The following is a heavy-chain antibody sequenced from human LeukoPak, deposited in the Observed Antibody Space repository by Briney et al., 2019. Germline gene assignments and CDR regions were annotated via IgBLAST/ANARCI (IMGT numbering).Heavy chain of an antibody. J-gene: IGHJ6*04. CDR3: ARSDRVRAAIVGDYGMDV. V-gene: IGHV4-38-2*01. CDR1: GYSISSGYS. Sequence: SETLSLTCAVSGYSISSGYSWGWIRQPPGKGLEWIGSIYHSESTYYNPSLKRRVTISVDTSKNQFSLKLSSVTAADTAVYYCARSDRVRAAIVGDYGMDVWGKGTTVTVSS. D-gene: IGHD2-2*02. CDR2: IYHSEST.